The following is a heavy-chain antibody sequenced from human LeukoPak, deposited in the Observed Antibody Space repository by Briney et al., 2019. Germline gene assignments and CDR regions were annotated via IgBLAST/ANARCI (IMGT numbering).Heavy chain of an antibody. V-gene: IGHV1-46*01. CDR1: GFTFSSYY. CDR2: INASDGST. Sequence: ATVKVSCKASGFTFSSYYMQWVRQAPGQGLEWVGIINASDGSTKYAQKFQGRVTMTGDTSTNTVYMELSSLRSEDTALYYCARDGLQTRYSWNDEGRKNWFDPWGQGTLVTASS. J-gene: IGHJ5*02. CDR3: ARDGLQTRYSWNDEGRKNWFDP. D-gene: IGHD1-1*01.